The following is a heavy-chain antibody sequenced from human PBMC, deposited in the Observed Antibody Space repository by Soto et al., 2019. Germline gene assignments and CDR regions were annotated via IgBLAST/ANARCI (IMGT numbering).Heavy chain of an antibody. Sequence: EVQLVESGGGLVQPGGSLKLSCAASGFTVSSNYMSWVRQAPGKGLEWVSVIYSGGSTYYADSVKGRFTISRGNSKNTMYLQMNSLRAEDTAVYYFAREAAAFDYWGQGTLVTVSS. V-gene: IGHV3-66*01. CDR3: AREAAAFDY. D-gene: IGHD6-13*01. J-gene: IGHJ4*02. CDR1: GFTVSSNY. CDR2: IYSGGST.